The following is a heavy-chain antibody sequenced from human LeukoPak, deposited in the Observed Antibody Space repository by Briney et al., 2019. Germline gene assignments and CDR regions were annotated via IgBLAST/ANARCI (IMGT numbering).Heavy chain of an antibody. D-gene: IGHD6-13*01. V-gene: IGHV3-23*01. Sequence: PGGSLRLSCAASGFTFSNSHMSWVRQAPGKGLEWVSAIPNSAGHTYYADSVKGRFTTARDNSRNTHFLRMPGARPEDTAGYYCAREIGSWYRTEGRFDPWGQGTLVTVSS. CDR3: AREIGSWYRTEGRFDP. CDR1: GFTFSNSH. J-gene: IGHJ5*02. CDR2: IPNSAGHT.